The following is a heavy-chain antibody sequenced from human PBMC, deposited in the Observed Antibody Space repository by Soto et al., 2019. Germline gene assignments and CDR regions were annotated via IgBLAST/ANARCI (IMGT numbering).Heavy chain of an antibody. V-gene: IGHV3-23*01. CDR3: AKGFDYGDTKHIDH. Sequence: GGALRLSCAASGFDFRTHALSWVRQAPGKGLEWLSSITSTGVTTHYAESVKGRFTISRESSRKTLHLQMNNLRVDDTALYYCAKGFDYGDTKHIDHWGQGTLVTVSS. CDR1: GFDFRTHA. J-gene: IGHJ4*02. CDR2: ITSTGVTT. D-gene: IGHD4-17*01.